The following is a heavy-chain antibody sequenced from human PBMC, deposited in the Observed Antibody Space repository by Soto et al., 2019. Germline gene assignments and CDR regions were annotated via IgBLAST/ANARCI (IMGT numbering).Heavy chain of an antibody. J-gene: IGHJ4*02. Sequence: QVQLVQSGGGLVKPGGSVRLSCAASGFTFSSSYMSWIRQAPGKGLEWVSYISSSGASMYYADSVKGRVTISRDNANNWLYLQMNGLRAEDTAVCFCARGGSNYANWGQGTLVTVTS. D-gene: IGHD5-18*01. V-gene: IGHV3-11*01. CDR1: GFTFSSSY. CDR2: ISSSGASM. CDR3: ARGGSNYAN.